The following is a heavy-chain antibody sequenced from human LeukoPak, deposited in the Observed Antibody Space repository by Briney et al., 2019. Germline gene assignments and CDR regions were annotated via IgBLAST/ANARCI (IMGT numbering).Heavy chain of an antibody. CDR1: GGSISSYY. J-gene: IGHJ4*02. V-gene: IGHV4-59*01. D-gene: IGHD3-22*01. Sequence: SETLSLTCTVSGGSISSYYWSWIRQPPGKGLEWIGYIYYSGSTNYNPSLKSRVRTSVDTSKKQFSLKLSSVTAADTAVYYCARGRADSSGYPTGRFDYWGQGTLVTVSS. CDR3: ARGRADSSGYPTGRFDY. CDR2: IYYSGST.